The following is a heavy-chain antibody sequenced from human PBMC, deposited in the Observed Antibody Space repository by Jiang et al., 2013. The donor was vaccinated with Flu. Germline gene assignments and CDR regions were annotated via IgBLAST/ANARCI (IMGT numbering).Heavy chain of an antibody. CDR1: GGSISSSIYY. V-gene: IGHV4-39*01. CDR2: IYYDGST. J-gene: IGHJ4*02. D-gene: IGHD1-7*01. CDR3: ARHPPYWNYLSSFDF. Sequence: GPGLVKPSETLSLTCTVSGGSISSSIYYWGWIRQPPGKGLEWIGSIYYDGSTYYNPSLESRVTISVDTSKNQLSLKVSSVTAADTAVYYCARHPPYWNYLSSFDFWGQGTLVTVSS.